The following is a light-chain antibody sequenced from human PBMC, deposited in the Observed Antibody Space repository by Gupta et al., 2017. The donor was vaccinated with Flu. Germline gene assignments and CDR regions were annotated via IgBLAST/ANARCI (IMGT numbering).Light chain of an antibody. J-gene: IGKJ1*01. CDR3: VQNDFFPLT. CDR2: KTS. V-gene: IGKV1-17*01. CDR1: RGIGKD. Sequence: DIQMTQSPSPLYASVGDRDTITCRASRGIGKDLDWYQQKPGKAPDRLIYKTSIVQGGVPSRFSGSGYVTEFFLTVGGLQPEDFATYICVQNDFFPLTFGQGTKVEIK.